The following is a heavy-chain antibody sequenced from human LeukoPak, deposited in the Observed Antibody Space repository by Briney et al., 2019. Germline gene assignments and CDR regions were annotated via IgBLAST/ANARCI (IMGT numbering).Heavy chain of an antibody. J-gene: IGHJ4*02. Sequence: PSETLSLTCTVSGDSINSLDLWSWVRQPPGKGLEWIGEMYLSGTTHSNPSVKSRVTISIDKSKNQFFLNLSSVTAADTAVYYCARGRGSYSTTIDYWGQGALVTVSS. V-gene: IGHV4-4*02. CDR3: ARGRGSYSTTIDY. CDR1: GDSINSLDL. CDR2: MYLSGTT. D-gene: IGHD1-26*01.